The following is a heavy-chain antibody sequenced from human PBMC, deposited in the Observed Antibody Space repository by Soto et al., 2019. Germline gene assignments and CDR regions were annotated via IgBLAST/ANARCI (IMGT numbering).Heavy chain of an antibody. D-gene: IGHD4-17*01. J-gene: IGHJ6*02. V-gene: IGHV3-23*01. CDR2: ISGSGGST. Sequence: VGSLRLSCAASGFTFSSYAMSWVRQAPGKGLEWVSAISGSGGSTYYADSVKGRFTISRDNSKNTLYLQMNSLLAEDTAVYYCAKSSGTTAGGYYYYGMDVWGQGTTVTVSS. CDR3: AKSSGTTAGGYYYYGMDV. CDR1: GFTFSSYA.